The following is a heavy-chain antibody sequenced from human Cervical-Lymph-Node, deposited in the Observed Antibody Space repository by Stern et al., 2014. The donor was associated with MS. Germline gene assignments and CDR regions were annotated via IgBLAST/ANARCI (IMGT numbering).Heavy chain of an antibody. CDR1: GYIFTAYY. D-gene: IGHD4-17*01. V-gene: IGHV1-2*06. CDR2: LNPSSGGK. Sequence: VQLLESGAEVKKPGASVKVSCKASGYIFTAYYIHWVRQAPGKGLAWMGRLNPSSGGKDLALTCQVRVPMTRDTSISTAYMELPRLAAGDTAVYYCARSITVTPLEFWGQGTLVAVSS. CDR3: ARSITVTPLEF. J-gene: IGHJ4*02.